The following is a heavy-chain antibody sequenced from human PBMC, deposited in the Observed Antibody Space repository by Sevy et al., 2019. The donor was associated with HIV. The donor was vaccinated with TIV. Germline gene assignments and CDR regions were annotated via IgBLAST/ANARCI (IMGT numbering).Heavy chain of an antibody. CDR2: ISNDGSDK. CDR1: GFTFSRVG. J-gene: IGHJ6*02. D-gene: IGHD6-13*01. Sequence: GGSLRLSCVASGFTFSRVGMHWVRQAPGKGLEWVAIISNDGSDKQYADSVKGRFTISRDHSKDTLYLQMNSLRLEDTAVYYCANSRGRYEGSSWLYYYYLMDVWGQGATVTVSS. V-gene: IGHV3-30*18. CDR3: ANSRGRYEGSSWLYYYYLMDV.